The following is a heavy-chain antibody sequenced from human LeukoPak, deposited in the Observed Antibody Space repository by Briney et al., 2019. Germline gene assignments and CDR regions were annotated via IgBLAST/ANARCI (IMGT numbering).Heavy chain of an antibody. CDR3: ARRRYYDSSGYYFDY. CDR1: GYSFTSYW. Sequence: GESLKISCKASGYSFTSYWIGWVRQMPGKGLEWMGIIYPGDSDTRYRPSFQGQVTISADKSISTAYLQWSSLKASDTAMYYCARRRYYDSSGYYFDYWGQGTLVTVSS. V-gene: IGHV5-51*01. J-gene: IGHJ4*02. D-gene: IGHD3-22*01. CDR2: IYPGDSDT.